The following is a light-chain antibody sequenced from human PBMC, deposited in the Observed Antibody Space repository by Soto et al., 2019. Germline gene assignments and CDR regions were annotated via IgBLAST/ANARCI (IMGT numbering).Light chain of an antibody. CDR2: EVS. CDR1: SSDVGGYNY. J-gene: IGLJ2*01. Sequence: QSVLTQPASVPGSPGQSITISCSGTSSDVGGYNYVSWYQQHPGKAPKLMIYEVSNRPSGVSNRFSGSKSGNTASLTISGLQAEDEADYYCSSYTNSDTLVFGGGTKLTVL. V-gene: IGLV2-14*01. CDR3: SSYTNSDTLV.